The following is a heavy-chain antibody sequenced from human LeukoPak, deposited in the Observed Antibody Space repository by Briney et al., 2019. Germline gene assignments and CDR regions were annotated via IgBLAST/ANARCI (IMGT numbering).Heavy chain of an antibody. J-gene: IGHJ4*02. CDR3: ARVVRYYIAAAGTRLYYFDY. CDR2: INHSGST. D-gene: IGHD6-13*01. CDR1: GGSFSGYY. V-gene: IGHV4-34*01. Sequence: PSETLSLTCAVYGGSFSGYYWSWIRQPPGKGLEWIGEINHSGSTNYNPSLKSRVPISVDTSKNQFSLKLSSVTAADTAVYYCARVVRYYIAAAGTRLYYFDYWGQGTLVTVSS.